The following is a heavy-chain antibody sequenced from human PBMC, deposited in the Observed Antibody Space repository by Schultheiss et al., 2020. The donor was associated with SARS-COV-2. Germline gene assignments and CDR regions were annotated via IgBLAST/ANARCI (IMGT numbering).Heavy chain of an antibody. D-gene: IGHD6-13*01. J-gene: IGHJ4*02. CDR1: GGSISSYY. V-gene: IGHV4-59*12. CDR3: ARGYRYSSSWYVGYYFDY. Sequence: SETLSLTCTVSGGSISSYYWSWIRQPPGKGLEWIGSIYHSGSTYYNPSLKSRVTISVDTSKNQFSLKLSSVTAADTAVYYCARGYRYSSSWYVGYYFDYWGQGTLVTVSS. CDR2: IYHSGST.